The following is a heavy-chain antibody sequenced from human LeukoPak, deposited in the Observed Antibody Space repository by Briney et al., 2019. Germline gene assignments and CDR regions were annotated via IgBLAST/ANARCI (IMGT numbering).Heavy chain of an antibody. CDR3: ARVSHHRGYSSGWYGAFDY. D-gene: IGHD6-19*01. J-gene: IGHJ4*02. Sequence: SVKVSCKASGGTFSSYAISWVRQAPGQGLEWMGGIIPIFGTANYAQKFQGRVTITADESTSTAYMELSSLRSEDTAVYYCARVSHHRGYSSGWYGAFDYWGQGTLVTVSS. CDR2: IIPIFGTA. V-gene: IGHV1-69*13. CDR1: GGTFSSYA.